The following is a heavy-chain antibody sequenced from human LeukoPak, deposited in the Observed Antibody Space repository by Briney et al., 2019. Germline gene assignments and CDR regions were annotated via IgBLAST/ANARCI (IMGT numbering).Heavy chain of an antibody. CDR2: IYSGGST. CDR1: GFTVSSNY. Sequence: GGSLRLSCAASGFTVSSNYMTWVRQAPGKGLEWVSVIYSGGSTNYADSVKGRFTISRDNAKNSLYLQMNSLRAEDTAVYYCARGAGMDVWGQGTTVTVSS. CDR3: ARGAGMDV. J-gene: IGHJ6*02. V-gene: IGHV3-66*01.